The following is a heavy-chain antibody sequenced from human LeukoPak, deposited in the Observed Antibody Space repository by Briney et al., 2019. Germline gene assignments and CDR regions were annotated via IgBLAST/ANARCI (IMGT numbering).Heavy chain of an antibody. J-gene: IGHJ6*03. CDR2: IYYSGST. CDR3: ATYYYDSSGSYYYYYMDV. Sequence: KPSETLSLTCTVSGGSISSSSYYWGWIRQPPGKGLEWIGSIYYSGSTYYNPSLKSRVTISVDTSKNQFSLKLSSVTAADTAVYYCATYYYDSSGSYYYYYMDVWGKGTTVTVSS. V-gene: IGHV4-39*01. D-gene: IGHD3-22*01. CDR1: GGSISSSSYY.